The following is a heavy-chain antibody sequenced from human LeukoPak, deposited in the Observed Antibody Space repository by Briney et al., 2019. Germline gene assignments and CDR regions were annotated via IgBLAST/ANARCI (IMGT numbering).Heavy chain of an antibody. D-gene: IGHD6-13*01. CDR3: AKEGAAPGPDFDY. V-gene: IGHV4-4*07. J-gene: IGHJ4*02. Sequence: SETLSLTCTVSGASIRNYYWSWIRQPAGKGLEWIGRLVPSGSTNYNPSLTSRVTMSVDTSKNQFSLKLNSVTAADTAVYYCAKEGAAPGPDFDYWGQGTLVIVS. CDR1: GASIRNYY. CDR2: LVPSGST.